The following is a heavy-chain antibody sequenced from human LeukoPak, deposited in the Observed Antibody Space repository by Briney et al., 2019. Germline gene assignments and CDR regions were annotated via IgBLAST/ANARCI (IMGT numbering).Heavy chain of an antibody. Sequence: SETLSLTCTVSGYSISSGYVWGWIRQPPGKGLEWIGTIYNSGSTYYNASLESRVTISVDTSKNQFSLKLSSVTAADTAVYYCARAYSSSWYFNWFDPWGQGTLVTVSS. CDR1: GYSISSGYV. CDR2: IYNSGST. CDR3: ARAYSSSWYFNWFDP. D-gene: IGHD6-13*01. J-gene: IGHJ5*02. V-gene: IGHV4-38-2*02.